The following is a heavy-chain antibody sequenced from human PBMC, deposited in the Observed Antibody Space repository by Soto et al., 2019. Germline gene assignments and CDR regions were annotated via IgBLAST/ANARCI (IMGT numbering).Heavy chain of an antibody. J-gene: IGHJ6*02. V-gene: IGHV1-18*04. CDR3: ARASLTIFGAPYGMDV. CDR2: ISGYNGDT. D-gene: IGHD3-3*01. CDR1: GYPFTRYS. Sequence: ASVKVSCKASGYPFTRYSIRWLRQAPGQGLEWMGWISGYNGDTEYSKNFQGRLTMTIDTSTTTASMELRSLRSDDTAVYYCARASLTIFGAPYGMDVWGQGTSVTVSS.